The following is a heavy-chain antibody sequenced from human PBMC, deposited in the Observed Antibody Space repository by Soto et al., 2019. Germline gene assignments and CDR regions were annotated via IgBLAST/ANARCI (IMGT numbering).Heavy chain of an antibody. CDR2: IIPIFGTA. J-gene: IGHJ1*01. CDR1: GGTFSSYA. V-gene: IGHV1-69*01. Sequence: QVQLVQSGAEVKKPGSSVKVSCKASGGTFSSYAISWVRQAPGQGLEWMGGIIPIFGTANYAQKFQGRVKNYAGESTSPADKELSSLRSEDTAVYYCARPSRYYYGSGSEYFQHWGQGTLVTVSS. D-gene: IGHD3-10*01. CDR3: ARPSRYYYGSGSEYFQH.